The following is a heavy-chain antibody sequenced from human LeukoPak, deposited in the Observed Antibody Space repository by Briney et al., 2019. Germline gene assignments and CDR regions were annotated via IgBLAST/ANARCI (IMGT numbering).Heavy chain of an antibody. CDR2: ISSSSSYI. J-gene: IGHJ4*02. V-gene: IGHV3-21*04. Sequence: PGGSLRLSCAASGFTFSSYSMNWVRQAPGKGLEWVSFISSSSSYIYYADSMKGRFTISRDNAKNSLYLQMNSLRADDTTVYYCARDYARYCSTGRCNFFDYWGQGTLVTVSS. D-gene: IGHD2-2*01. CDR3: ARDYARYCSTGRCNFFDY. CDR1: GFTFSSYS.